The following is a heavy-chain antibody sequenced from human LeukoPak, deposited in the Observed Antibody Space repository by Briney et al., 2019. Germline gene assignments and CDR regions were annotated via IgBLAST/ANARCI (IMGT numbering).Heavy chain of an antibody. CDR3: ARGRRAVTHWFDP. D-gene: IGHD5-18*01. J-gene: IGHJ5*02. Sequence: ASVKVSCKASGYTFTSYDINWVRQATGQGLEWMGWMNPNSGNTGYAQKFQGRVTMTRNTSISTAYMELCSLRSEDTAVYYCARGRRAVTHWFDPWGQGTLVTVSS. V-gene: IGHV1-8*01. CDR1: GYTFTSYD. CDR2: MNPNSGNT.